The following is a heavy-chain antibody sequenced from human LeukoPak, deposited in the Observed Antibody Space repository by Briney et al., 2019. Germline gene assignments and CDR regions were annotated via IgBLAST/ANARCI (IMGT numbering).Heavy chain of an antibody. V-gene: IGHV1-18*01. CDR1: GYTFTSYG. CDR3: ARASRYSSGWYPPDY. J-gene: IGHJ4*02. D-gene: IGHD6-19*01. CDR2: ISAYDGNT. Sequence: ASVKVSCKASGYTFTSYGISWVRQAPGQGLEWMGWISAYDGNTNYAQKLQGRVTMTTDTSTSTAYMELRSLRSDDTAVYYCARASRYSSGWYPPDYWGQGTLVTVSS.